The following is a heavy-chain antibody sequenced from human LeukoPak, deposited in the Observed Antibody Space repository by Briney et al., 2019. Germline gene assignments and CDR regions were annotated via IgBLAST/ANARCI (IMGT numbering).Heavy chain of an antibody. Sequence: SETLSLTCSVSGGSMFSDYWSWIRQPPGKGLEWVGYIYYTVSTNYNPSLKSRVTISLDTSKKQSSLKLSPVTAADTAVYYCASSYMGMTTINFDSWGQGTLVTVSS. CDR1: GGSMFSDY. D-gene: IGHD3-9*01. CDR3: ASSYMGMTTINFDS. V-gene: IGHV4-59*01. J-gene: IGHJ4*02. CDR2: IYYTVST.